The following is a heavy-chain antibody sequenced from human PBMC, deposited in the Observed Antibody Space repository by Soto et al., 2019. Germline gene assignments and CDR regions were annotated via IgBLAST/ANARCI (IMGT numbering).Heavy chain of an antibody. V-gene: IGHV3-23*01. J-gene: IGHJ5*02. CDR1: GFTISSYA. Sequence: GGSLRLSCAASGFTISSYAMSWVRQAPGKGLEWVSAISGSGGSTYYADSVKGRFTISRDNSKNTLYLQMNSLRAEDTAVYYCAKDPQYSSGLNWFDPWGQGTLVTVSS. CDR2: ISGSGGST. D-gene: IGHD6-19*01. CDR3: AKDPQYSSGLNWFDP.